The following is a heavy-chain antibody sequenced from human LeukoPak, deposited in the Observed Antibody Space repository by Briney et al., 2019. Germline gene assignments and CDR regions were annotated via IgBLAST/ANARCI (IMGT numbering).Heavy chain of an antibody. V-gene: IGHV3-23*01. D-gene: IGHD4-17*01. J-gene: IGHJ4*02. CDR3: AKDLYGDYGVDY. CDR2: ISGSGIDT. Sequence: GGSLRLSCAASGFTFSNYVMNWVRQAPGKGLEWVSSISGSGIDTYYADAVKGRFTISRDNSKNTLYLQMSSLRAEHTAVYRCAKDLYGDYGVDYWGQGTLVTVSS. CDR1: GFTFSNYV.